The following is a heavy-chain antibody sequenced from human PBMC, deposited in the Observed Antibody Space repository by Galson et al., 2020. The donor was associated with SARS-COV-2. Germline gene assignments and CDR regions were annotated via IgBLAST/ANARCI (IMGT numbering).Heavy chain of an antibody. J-gene: IGHJ3*01. D-gene: IGHD3-22*01. CDR2: IYYSGRS. V-gene: IGHV4-31*03. CDR3: ARDRYYDDGSGRKTDVLAF. Sequence: SQTLSLTCTLSGGSNSSGGYYWSWIRQHPGKGLEWIGYIYYSGRSYHNPSLKSRTTISVDTSKNQFSLKLSSVTAADTAVYYCARDRYYDDGSGRKTDVLAFWGQGTMAPVSS. CDR1: GGSNSSGGYY.